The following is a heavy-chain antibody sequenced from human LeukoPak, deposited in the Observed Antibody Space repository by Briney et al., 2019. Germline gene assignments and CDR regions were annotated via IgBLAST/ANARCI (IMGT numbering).Heavy chain of an antibody. V-gene: IGHV4-34*01. CDR2: INHSGST. CDR1: GGSFSGYY. J-gene: IGHJ5*02. CDR3: ALRGPATSKSFEYYYGSGSRDNWFDP. Sequence: SETLSLTCAVYGGSFSGYYWSWIRPPPGKGLEWIGEINHSGSTNYNPSLKSRVTISVDTSKNQFSLKLSSVTAADTAVYYCALRGPATSKSFEYYYGSGSRDNWFDPWGQGTLVTVSS. D-gene: IGHD3-10*01.